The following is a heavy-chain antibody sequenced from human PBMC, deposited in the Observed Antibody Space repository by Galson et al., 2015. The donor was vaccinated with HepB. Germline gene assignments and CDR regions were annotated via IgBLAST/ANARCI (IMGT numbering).Heavy chain of an antibody. Sequence: SLRLSCAASGFTFSSYAMHWVRQAPGKGLEWVAVISYDGSNKYYADSVKGRFTISRDNSKNTLYLQMNSLRAEDTAVYYCASDSSSWREFVDYWGQGTLVTVSS. V-gene: IGHV3-30-3*01. CDR1: GFTFSSYA. CDR3: ASDSSSWREFVDY. CDR2: ISYDGSNK. J-gene: IGHJ4*02. D-gene: IGHD6-6*01.